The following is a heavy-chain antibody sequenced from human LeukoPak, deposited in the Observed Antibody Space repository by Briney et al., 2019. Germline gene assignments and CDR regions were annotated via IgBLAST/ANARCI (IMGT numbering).Heavy chain of an antibody. J-gene: IGHJ4*02. CDR3: ARDGGGYDILTGYSRRPKYYFDY. Sequence: ASVKVSCKASGYTFTSYYMHWVRQAPGQGLEWMGIINPSGGSTNYAQKFQGRVTMTRDTSTSTVYMELSSLRSEDTAVYYCARDGGGYDILTGYSRRPKYYFDYWGQGTLVTVSS. D-gene: IGHD3-9*01. CDR1: GYTFTSYY. V-gene: IGHV1-46*01. CDR2: INPSGGST.